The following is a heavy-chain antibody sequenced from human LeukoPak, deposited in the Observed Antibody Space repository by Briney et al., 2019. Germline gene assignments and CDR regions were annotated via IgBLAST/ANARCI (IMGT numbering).Heavy chain of an antibody. J-gene: IGHJ4*02. Sequence: GGSLRLSCAASGFTFSNYGMHWVRQAPGKGLEWVAFIWYDGSNQYYVDSVKGRFTISRDNSKNTLSLEMNNLRAEDTAVYYCARDLAMEGMTTGYWGQGTLVTVSS. V-gene: IGHV3-33*01. CDR1: GFTFSNYG. D-gene: IGHD1-1*01. CDR2: IWYDGSNQ. CDR3: ARDLAMEGMTTGY.